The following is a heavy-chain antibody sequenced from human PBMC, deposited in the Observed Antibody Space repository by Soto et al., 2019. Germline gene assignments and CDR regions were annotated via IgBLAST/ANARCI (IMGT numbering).Heavy chain of an antibody. CDR3: AKHMDDSGYFYVEGADH. J-gene: IGHJ4*02. V-gene: IGHV3-30-3*02. D-gene: IGHD3-22*01. CDR2: ISYTGANT. Sequence: LRLSCAASGFTFSSYAMHWVRQFPGRGLEWVAVISYTGANTYYVGSVRGRFTISRDNSKNTLYLQMNSLRAEDTAMYYCAKHMDDSGYFYVEGADHWGQGTLVTVSS. CDR1: GFTFSSYA.